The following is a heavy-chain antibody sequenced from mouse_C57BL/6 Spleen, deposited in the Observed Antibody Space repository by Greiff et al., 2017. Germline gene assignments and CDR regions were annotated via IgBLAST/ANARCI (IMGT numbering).Heavy chain of an antibody. CDR3: AGDHDAPYCDY. Sequence: VQGVESGPELVKPGASVKISCKASGYAFSSSWMNWVKQRPGKGLEWIGRIHPGAGDTNYNGKFKGKATLTAAKSSSTAYMQLSSLTSEDSAVYFCAGDHDAPYCDYWGQGTTLTVSS. J-gene: IGHJ2*01. CDR1: GYAFSSSW. V-gene: IGHV1-82*01. CDR2: IHPGAGDT.